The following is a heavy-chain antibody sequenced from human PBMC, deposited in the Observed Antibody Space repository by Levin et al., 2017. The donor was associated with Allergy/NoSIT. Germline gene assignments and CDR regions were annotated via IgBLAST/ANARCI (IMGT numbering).Heavy chain of an antibody. J-gene: IGHJ3*01. CDR1: GFTFGTDD. V-gene: IGHV1-8*01. CDR2: VSPNTGNV. CDR3: AQGVLSGFDL. D-gene: IGHD6-19*01. Sequence: GGSLKISCKASGFTFGTDDVNWVRQAAGQGPEWVGWVSPNTGNVGYAEKFRGRVTMTRSASTSTVYMELTSLRYDDTAIYYCAQGVLSGFDLWGQGTLVTVSS.